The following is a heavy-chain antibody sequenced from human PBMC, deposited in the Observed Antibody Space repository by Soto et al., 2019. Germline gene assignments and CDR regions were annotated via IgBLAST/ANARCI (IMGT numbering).Heavy chain of an antibody. V-gene: IGHV4-59*01. D-gene: IGHD3-9*01. Sequence: SETLSLTCTVSGGSISSYYWSWIRQPPGKGLEWIGYIYYSGSTNYNPSLKSRVTISVDTSKNQFSLKLSSVTAADTAVYYCARDGPLEYDIPNYYYYMDVWGKGTTVTVSS. J-gene: IGHJ6*03. CDR1: GGSISSYY. CDR3: ARDGPLEYDIPNYYYYMDV. CDR2: IYYSGST.